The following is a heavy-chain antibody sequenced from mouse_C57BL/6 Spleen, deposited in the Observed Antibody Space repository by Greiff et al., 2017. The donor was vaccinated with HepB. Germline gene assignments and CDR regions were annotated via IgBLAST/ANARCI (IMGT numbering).Heavy chain of an antibody. V-gene: IGHV1-81*01. D-gene: IGHD2-3*01. Sequence: QVQLKQSGAELARPGASVKLSCKASGYTFTSYGISWVKQRTGQGLEWIGEIYPRSGNTYYNEKFKGKATLTADKSSSTAYMELRSLTSEDSAVYFCARGDDGYCMDYWGQGTSVTVSS. CDR3: ARGDDGYCMDY. CDR2: IYPRSGNT. J-gene: IGHJ4*01. CDR1: GYTFTSYG.